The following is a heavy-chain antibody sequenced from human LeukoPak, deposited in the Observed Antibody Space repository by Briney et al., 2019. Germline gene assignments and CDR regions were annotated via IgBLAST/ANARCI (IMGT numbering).Heavy chain of an antibody. V-gene: IGHV3-53*01. CDR2: IYSGGST. CDR1: GFTVSSNY. Sequence: GGSLRLSCAASGFTVSSNYMSWVRQAPGKGLEWVSIIYSGGSTFYADSVKGRFTISRDNSKNTLCLQMNSLRAEDTAVYYCARDRRKITMVRGVIISGLKPWGQGTLVTVSS. CDR3: ARDRRKITMVRGVIISGLKP. J-gene: IGHJ4*02. D-gene: IGHD3-10*01.